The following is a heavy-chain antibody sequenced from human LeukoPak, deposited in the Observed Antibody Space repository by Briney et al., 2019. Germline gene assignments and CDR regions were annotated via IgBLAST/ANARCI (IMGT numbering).Heavy chain of an antibody. CDR3: ARGALVEMATIPSYYFDY. D-gene: IGHD5-24*01. J-gene: IGHJ4*02. CDR1: GFTFSSYN. CDR2: ISSGSSYI. Sequence: GGSLRLSCAASGFTFSSYNMNWVRQAPGKGLEWVSSISSGSSYIYYADSVKGRFTISRDNAKNSLYLQMNSLRAEDTAVYYCARGALVEMATIPSYYFDYWGQGTLVTVSS. V-gene: IGHV3-21*04.